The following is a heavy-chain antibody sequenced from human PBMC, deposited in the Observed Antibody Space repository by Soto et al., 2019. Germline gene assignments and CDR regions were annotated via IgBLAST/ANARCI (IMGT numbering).Heavy chain of an antibody. D-gene: IGHD3-3*01. CDR3: ARVGPFTILAQAYYYYYYYMDV. CDR2: INHSGST. V-gene: IGHV4-34*01. J-gene: IGHJ6*03. CDR1: GGSFSGYY. Sequence: KPSETLSLTCAVYGGSFSGYYWSWIRQPPGKGLEWIGEINHSGSTNYNPSLKSRVTISVDTSKNQFSLKLSSVTAADTAVYYCARVGPFTILAQAYYYYYYYMDVWGKGTTVTVSS.